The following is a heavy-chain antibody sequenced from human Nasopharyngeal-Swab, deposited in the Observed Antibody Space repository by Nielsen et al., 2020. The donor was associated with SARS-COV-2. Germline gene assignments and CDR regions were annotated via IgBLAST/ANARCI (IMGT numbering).Heavy chain of an antibody. CDR1: GYTFTSYG. Sequence: ASVKVSCKASGYTFTSYGISWVRQAPGQGLEWVGWINTNTGNPTYAQGFTGRFVFSLDTSVSTAYLQISSLKAEDTAVYYCARDFSSGYSYFDYWGQGTLVTVSS. CDR2: INTNTGNP. J-gene: IGHJ4*02. CDR3: ARDFSSGYSYFDY. D-gene: IGHD3-22*01. V-gene: IGHV7-4-1*02.